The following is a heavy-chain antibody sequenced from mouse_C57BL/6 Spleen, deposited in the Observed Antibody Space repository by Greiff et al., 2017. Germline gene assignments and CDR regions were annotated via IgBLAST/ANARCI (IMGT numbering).Heavy chain of an antibody. V-gene: IGHV1-9*01. CDR3: ARGGRRYYGLYFDV. Sequence: QVQLQQSGAELMKPGASVKLSCKATGYTFTGYWIEWVKQRPGHGLEWIGEILPGSGSTNYNEKFKGKATFTADTSSNTAYMQLSSLTTEDSAIFYGARGGRRYYGLYFDVWGTGTTVTVSS. CDR1: GYTFTGYW. J-gene: IGHJ1*03. D-gene: IGHD1-1*01. CDR2: ILPGSGST.